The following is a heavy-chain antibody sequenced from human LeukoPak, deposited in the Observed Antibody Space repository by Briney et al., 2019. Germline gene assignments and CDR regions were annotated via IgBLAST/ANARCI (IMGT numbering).Heavy chain of an antibody. CDR3: ARVSCSSTSCYGVVWFDP. D-gene: IGHD2-2*01. V-gene: IGHV4-31*03. Sequence: SETLSLTCTVSGGSISSGGYYWSWIRQHPGKGLEWIGYIYYSGSTYYNPSLKSRVTISVDTSKNQSSLKLSSVTAADTAVYYCARVSCSSTSCYGVVWFDPWGQGTLVTVSS. J-gene: IGHJ5*02. CDR2: IYYSGST. CDR1: GGSISSGGYY.